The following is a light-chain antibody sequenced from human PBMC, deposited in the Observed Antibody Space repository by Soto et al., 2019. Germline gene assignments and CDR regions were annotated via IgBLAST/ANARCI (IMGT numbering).Light chain of an antibody. Sequence: QSALTQPASVSGSPGQSITISCTGTSSDIGGYNYVSWYQHHPGKAPKLMIYDVSNRPSGVSNRFSGSKSGKTAPLSISGLQPEDEADYYCSSYRTTNTRQIVCGTGTKVTGL. CDR3: SSYRTTNTRQIV. CDR2: DVS. V-gene: IGLV2-14*03. J-gene: IGLJ1*01. CDR1: SSDIGGYNY.